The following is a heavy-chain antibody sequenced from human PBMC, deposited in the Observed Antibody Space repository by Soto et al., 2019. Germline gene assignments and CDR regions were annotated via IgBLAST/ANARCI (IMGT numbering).Heavy chain of an antibody. D-gene: IGHD5-18*01. Sequence: GGSLRLSCAASGFTFSSYSMNWVRQAPGKGLEWVSSISSSSSYIYYSDSVKGRFTISRDNAKNSLYLQMNSLRAEDTAVCYCASEGYSYDYPRYYYYYGMDVWGQGTTVTVSS. V-gene: IGHV3-21*01. CDR3: ASEGYSYDYPRYYYYYGMDV. CDR1: GFTFSSYS. J-gene: IGHJ6*02. CDR2: ISSSSSYI.